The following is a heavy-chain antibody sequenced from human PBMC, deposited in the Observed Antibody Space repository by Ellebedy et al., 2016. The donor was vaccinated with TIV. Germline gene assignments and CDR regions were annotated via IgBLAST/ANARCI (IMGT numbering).Heavy chain of an antibody. CDR3: ASRASGRSDLGRGLYFEN. CDR2: LYYSGNT. CDR1: GFTFSSYS. D-gene: IGHD1-26*01. J-gene: IGHJ4*02. Sequence: MPGGSLRLSCAASGFTFSSYSMNWVRQAPGKGLEWIGYLYYSGNTNYNPSLKSRVTISVDTSKSQFSLKLTSVTAADTAVYYCASRASGRSDLGRGLYFENWGQGTLVTVSS. V-gene: IGHV4-59*08.